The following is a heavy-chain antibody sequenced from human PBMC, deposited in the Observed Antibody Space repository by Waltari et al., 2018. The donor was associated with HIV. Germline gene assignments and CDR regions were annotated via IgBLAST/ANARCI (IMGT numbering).Heavy chain of an antibody. CDR3: AKDLLGENAF. CDR2: ISGSGGST. V-gene: IGHV3-23*04. J-gene: IGHJ4*02. CDR1: GVTSRSYA. D-gene: IGHD3-16*01. Sequence: EVQLVESGGGLVQPGGHLRISCAASGVTSRSYAMSWVRQAPGKGLVWVAAISGSGGSTNYADSVNGRFTISRDNSRNTLYLHMNSLRAEDTAVYYCAKDLLGENAFWGQGTLVTVSS.